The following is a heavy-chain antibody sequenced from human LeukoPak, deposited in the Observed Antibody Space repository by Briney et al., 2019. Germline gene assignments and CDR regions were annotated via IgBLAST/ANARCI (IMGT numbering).Heavy chain of an antibody. J-gene: IGHJ5*02. CDR1: GFTFSSYG. D-gene: IGHD4-11*01. CDR3: AKGRFSNFDP. Sequence: GGSLRLSCAASGFTFSSYGMSWVRQAPGKGLEWVSAISGSGGGGSTNYADSVRGRFTISRDNSKNTLYLQMNSLRAEDTALCYCAKGRFSNFDPRGQGTLVTVSS. V-gene: IGHV3-23*01. CDR2: ISGSGGGGST.